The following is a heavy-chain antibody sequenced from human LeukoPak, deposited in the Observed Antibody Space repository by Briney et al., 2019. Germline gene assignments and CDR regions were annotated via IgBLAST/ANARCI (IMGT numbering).Heavy chain of an antibody. CDR3: ARLSTTSGWYSWFDP. D-gene: IGHD6-19*01. CDR2: IYYTGST. V-gene: IGHV4-59*08. J-gene: IGHJ5*02. CDR1: GGSISNYY. Sequence: KPSETLSLTCAVSGGSISNYYWSWIRQPPGKGLECIGYIYYTGSTTYNPSLKSRVTISVDSSKNQFSLRLSSVTAPDTAVYYCARLSTTSGWYSWFDPWGQGTLVTVSS.